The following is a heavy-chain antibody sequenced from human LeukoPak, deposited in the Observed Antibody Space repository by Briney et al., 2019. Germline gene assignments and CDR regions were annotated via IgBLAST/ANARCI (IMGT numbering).Heavy chain of an antibody. V-gene: IGHV3-66*01. CDR2: IYGGGSS. CDR3: ARDSESWGMDV. Sequence: GGSLRLSCAASGFTVSSNYMSWVRQAPGKGLEWVSVIYGGGSSYYADSVKGRFTISRDNSKNTLYLQMNSLRAEDTAVYYCARDSESWGMDVWGQGTTVTV. D-gene: IGHD3-16*01. CDR1: GFTVSSNY. J-gene: IGHJ6*02.